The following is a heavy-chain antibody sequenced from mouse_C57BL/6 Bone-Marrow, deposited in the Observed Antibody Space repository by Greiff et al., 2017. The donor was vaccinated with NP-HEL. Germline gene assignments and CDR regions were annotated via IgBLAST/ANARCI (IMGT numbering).Heavy chain of an antibody. CDR3: TRGSDDGFPY. CDR1: GFTFSSYA. CDR2: ISSGGDYI. Sequence: EVKLVESGEGLVKPGGSLKLSCAASGFTFSSYAMSWVRQTPEKRLEWVAYISSGGDYIYYADTVKGRFTISRDNARNTLYLQMSSLKSEDTAMYYCTRGSDDGFPYWGKGTLVTVSA. J-gene: IGHJ3*01. V-gene: IGHV5-9-1*02. D-gene: IGHD2-3*01.